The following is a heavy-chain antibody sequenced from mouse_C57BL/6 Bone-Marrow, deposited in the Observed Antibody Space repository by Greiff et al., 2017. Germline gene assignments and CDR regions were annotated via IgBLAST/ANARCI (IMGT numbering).Heavy chain of an antibody. V-gene: IGHV1-19*01. CDR1: GYTFTDYY. D-gene: IGHD1-1*01. Sequence: VQLQQSGPVLVKPGASVKMSCKASGYTFTDYYMNWVKQSHGKSLEWIGVINPYNGGTSYNQKFKGKATLTVDKSSSTAYMELNSLTSEDSAVYYCARLVYYYGSRFAYWGQGTLGTGSA. CDR2: INPYNGGT. J-gene: IGHJ3*01. CDR3: ARLVYYYGSRFAY.